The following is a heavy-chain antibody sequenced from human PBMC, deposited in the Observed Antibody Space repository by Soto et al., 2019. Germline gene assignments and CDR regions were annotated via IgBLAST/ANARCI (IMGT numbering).Heavy chain of an antibody. CDR3: AREYTAWPLAYGLDV. Sequence: SLRLSCVGSGFTFSTYSINWVRQAPGKGLEWVSSISSRSDIYYADSVKGRFTISRDNAKNSVSLQMNSLRAEDTAVYYCAREYTAWPLAYGLDVWGQGTTVTVSS. D-gene: IGHD2-2*02. CDR1: GFTFSTYS. V-gene: IGHV3-21*01. J-gene: IGHJ6*02. CDR2: ISSRSDI.